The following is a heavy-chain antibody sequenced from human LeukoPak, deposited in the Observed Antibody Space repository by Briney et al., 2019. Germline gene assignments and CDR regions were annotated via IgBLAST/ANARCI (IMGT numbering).Heavy chain of an antibody. D-gene: IGHD4-17*01. Sequence: GGSLRLSCAASGINFSSYWMSWLRQAPGKGREWVANIKREGREKDYVDCVKGRFTISRDNAKSSLYLQMNSLGGEGTAVYYCARNLYGRNWFDPRGQGTLVTVSS. CDR3: ARNLYGRNWFDP. CDR1: GINFSSYW. V-gene: IGHV3-7*01. J-gene: IGHJ5*02. CDR2: IKREGREK.